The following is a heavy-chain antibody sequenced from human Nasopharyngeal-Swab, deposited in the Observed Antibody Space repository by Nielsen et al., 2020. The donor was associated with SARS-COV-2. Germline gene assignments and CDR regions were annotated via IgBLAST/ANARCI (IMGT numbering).Heavy chain of an antibody. J-gene: IGHJ3*02. CDR3: ARPANWGSHDAFDI. Sequence: VKVSCQASGGPLSSYAISWGRQGPGQGLEWMGGIIPIFGTANYAQKFQGRVTITADESTSTAYMELSSLRSEDTAVYYCARPANWGSHDAFDIWGQGTMVTVSS. D-gene: IGHD7-27*01. CDR2: IIPIFGTA. CDR1: GGPLSSYA. V-gene: IGHV1-69*13.